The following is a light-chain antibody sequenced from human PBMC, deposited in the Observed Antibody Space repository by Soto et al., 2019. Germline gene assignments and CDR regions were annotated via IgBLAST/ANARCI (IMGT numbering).Light chain of an antibody. J-gene: IGLJ2*01. CDR3: SSYTSSSTVV. Sequence: QSALTQPASVSGSPGRSITISCTGTSIDVGGYNYVAWYQQHPGKAPKLMIYEVSNRPSGVSNRFSGSKSGNTASLTISGLQAEDEADYYCSSYTSSSTVVFGGGTKVTVL. CDR1: SIDVGGYNY. V-gene: IGLV2-14*01. CDR2: EVS.